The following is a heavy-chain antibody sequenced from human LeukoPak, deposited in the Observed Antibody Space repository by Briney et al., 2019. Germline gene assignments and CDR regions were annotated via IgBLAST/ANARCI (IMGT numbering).Heavy chain of an antibody. CDR2: ISSTGSDI. D-gene: IGHD1-26*01. Sequence: GGSLRLSCAVSGFTVSNDYMSWVRQAPGKGLEWVSYISSTGSDIYYADSVKGRFTISRDNAENSLFLQMNSLRAEDTAVYYCARDLPTGTYRAYFDNWGQGTLVTVSS. CDR1: GFTVSNDY. J-gene: IGHJ4*02. CDR3: ARDLPTGTYRAYFDN. V-gene: IGHV3-11*04.